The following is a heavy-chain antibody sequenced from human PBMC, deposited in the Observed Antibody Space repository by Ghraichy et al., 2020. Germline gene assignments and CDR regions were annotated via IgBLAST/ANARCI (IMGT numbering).Heavy chain of an antibody. CDR2: ISGSGVST. Sequence: LSLTCAASGFTFSSYAMSWVRQAPGKGLEWVSAISGSGVSTYYADSVKGRFTISRDNSKNTLYLQMNSLRAEDTAVYYCAKVGIGIVATIITGWFDPWGQGTLVTVSS. D-gene: IGHD5-12*01. CDR1: GFTFSSYA. J-gene: IGHJ5*02. V-gene: IGHV3-23*01. CDR3: AKVGIGIVATIITGWFDP.